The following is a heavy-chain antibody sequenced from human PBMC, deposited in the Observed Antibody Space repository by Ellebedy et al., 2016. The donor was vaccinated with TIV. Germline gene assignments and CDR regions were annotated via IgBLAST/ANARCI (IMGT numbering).Heavy chain of an antibody. Sequence: SVKVSCXASGGTFSSYAISWVRQAPGQGLEWMGRIIPILGIANYAQKFQGRVTITADKSTSTAYMELSSLRSEDTAVYYCARDNLPPSTENYYYYGMDVWGQGTTVTVSS. CDR1: GGTFSSYA. CDR2: IIPILGIA. D-gene: IGHD2-2*01. J-gene: IGHJ6*02. V-gene: IGHV1-69*04. CDR3: ARDNLPPSTENYYYYGMDV.